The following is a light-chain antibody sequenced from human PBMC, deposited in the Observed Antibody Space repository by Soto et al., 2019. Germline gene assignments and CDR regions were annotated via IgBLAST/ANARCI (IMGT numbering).Light chain of an antibody. V-gene: IGKV3-15*01. J-gene: IGKJ1*01. CDR2: YAS. CDR1: QSVTTM. CDR3: QQYKDWPTT. Sequence: EIGMTQSPATLSVSPGERDTLSCRASQSVTTMVAWCQQKSGQAPRLLIYYASTRATGVPARFSGSGSGTDFTLTITSLQSEDFGVYYCQQYKDWPTTFGQGTKVEIK.